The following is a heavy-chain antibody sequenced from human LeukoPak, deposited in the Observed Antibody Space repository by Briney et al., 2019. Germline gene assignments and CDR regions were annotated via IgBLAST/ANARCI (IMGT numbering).Heavy chain of an antibody. V-gene: IGHV1-2*02. Sequence: ASVKVSCKASGYTFTGYYMHWVRQAPGQGLEWMGWINPNSGGTNYAQKFQGRVTMTRDTSISTAYMELSRLRSDDTAVYYCAREDLYYYDSSGSEYFQHWGQGTLVTISS. D-gene: IGHD3-22*01. J-gene: IGHJ1*01. CDR3: AREDLYYYDSSGSEYFQH. CDR2: INPNSGGT. CDR1: GYTFTGYY.